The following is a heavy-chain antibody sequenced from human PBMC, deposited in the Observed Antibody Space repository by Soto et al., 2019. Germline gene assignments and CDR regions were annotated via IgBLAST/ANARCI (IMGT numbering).Heavy chain of an antibody. Sequence: QVQLVESGGGVVQPGRSLRLSCAASGFTFSSYGMHWVRQAPGKGLEWVAVIWYDGSNKYYADSVKGRFTISRDNSKITLYLQMNSLRAEDTDVYYCARDLGAQQLADNYYYYGMDVWGQGTTVTVSS. CDR3: ARDLGAQQLADNYYYYGMDV. D-gene: IGHD6-13*01. V-gene: IGHV3-33*01. CDR2: IWYDGSNK. CDR1: GFTFSSYG. J-gene: IGHJ6*02.